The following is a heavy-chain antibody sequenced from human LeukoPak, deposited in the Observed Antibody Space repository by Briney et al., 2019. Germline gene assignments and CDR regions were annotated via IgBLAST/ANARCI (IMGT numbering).Heavy chain of an antibody. D-gene: IGHD2/OR15-2a*01. CDR3: ARTGGGSMAFDY. CDR2: IYYSGST. CDR1: GGSIGSSTYY. V-gene: IGHV4-39*01. Sequence: SETLSLTCTVSGGSIGSSTYYWDWIRQPPGKGLEWIGNIYYSGSTHYNPSLKSRVTMSLDTSKNQFSLKLSSVTAADTAIYYCARTGGGSMAFDYWGQGTLVTVSS. J-gene: IGHJ4*02.